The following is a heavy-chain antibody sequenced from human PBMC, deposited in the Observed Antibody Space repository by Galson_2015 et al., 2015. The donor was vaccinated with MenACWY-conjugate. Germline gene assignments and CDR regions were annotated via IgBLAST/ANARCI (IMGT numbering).Heavy chain of an antibody. CDR1: GFTFSSYS. D-gene: IGHD2-15*01. CDR2: ISSSSSTI. CDR3: ARAGCSGGSCYSWVSWSDP. V-gene: IGHV3-48*01. Sequence: SLRLSCAASGFTFSSYSMNWVRQAPGKGLEWVSYISSSSSTIYYADSVKGRFTISRDNAKNSLYLQMNSLRAEDTAVYYCARAGCSGGSCYSWVSWSDPWGQGTLVTVSS. J-gene: IGHJ5*02.